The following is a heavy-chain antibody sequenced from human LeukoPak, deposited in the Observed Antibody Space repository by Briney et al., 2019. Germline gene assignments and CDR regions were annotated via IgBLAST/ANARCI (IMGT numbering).Heavy chain of an antibody. CDR2: IPSNGNNR. J-gene: IGHJ5*02. V-gene: IGHV3-30-3*02. CDR3: ASYKGGPRFITIFGVPTDSWFDP. D-gene: IGHD3-3*01. CDR1: GFSFSSYT. Sequence: GGSLRLSCAASGFSFSSYTIHWVRQAPGKGLEWVAVIPSNGNNRYYTDSVKGRFTISRDNSKNTVYLQMNSLRGEDTAVYYCASYKGGPRFITIFGVPTDSWFDPWGQGTLVTVSS.